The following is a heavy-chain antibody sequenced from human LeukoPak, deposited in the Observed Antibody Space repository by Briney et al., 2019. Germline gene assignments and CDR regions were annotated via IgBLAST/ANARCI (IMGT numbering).Heavy chain of an antibody. D-gene: IGHD4-23*01. J-gene: IGHJ4*02. CDR1: GFTFSSYS. Sequence: GGSLRLSCAASGFTFSSYSMNWVRQAPGKGLEWVSYISSSSSTIYYADSVKGRFTISRDNAKNSLYLQMNSLRAEDTAVYYWSRDPMATDYGGFGEGSPDYSGQGTLVTVSS. V-gene: IGHV3-48*04. CDR2: ISSSSSTI. CDR3: SRDPMATDYGGFGEGSPDY.